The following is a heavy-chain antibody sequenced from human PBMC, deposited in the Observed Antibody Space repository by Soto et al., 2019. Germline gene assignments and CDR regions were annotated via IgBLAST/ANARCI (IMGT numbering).Heavy chain of an antibody. CDR2: IYSSGST. J-gene: IGHJ4*01. D-gene: IGHD1-26*01. Sequence: SETLSLTCTVSGDSITNNYWSWIRQPAGKGLEWIGRIYSSGSTNYNPSLKSRVTMSVDKSKNKFSLKLSSVTAADTAVYYCARDGGSYYLGPYWGRGXLVTVYS. CDR3: ARDGGSYYLGPY. CDR1: GDSITNNY. V-gene: IGHV4-4*07.